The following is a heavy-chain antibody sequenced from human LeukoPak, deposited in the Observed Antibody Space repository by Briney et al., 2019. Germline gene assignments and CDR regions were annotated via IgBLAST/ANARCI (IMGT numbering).Heavy chain of an antibody. V-gene: IGHV3-23*01. Sequence: GGSLRLSCAASGFTFSSYAMSRVRQAPGKGLEWVSAISGSGGSTYYADSVKGRFTISRDNSKNTLYLQMNSLRAEDTAVYYCARDSRYDFVRYGMDVWGQGTTVTVSS. CDR2: ISGSGGST. CDR3: ARDSRYDFVRYGMDV. CDR1: GFTFSSYA. D-gene: IGHD3-3*01. J-gene: IGHJ6*02.